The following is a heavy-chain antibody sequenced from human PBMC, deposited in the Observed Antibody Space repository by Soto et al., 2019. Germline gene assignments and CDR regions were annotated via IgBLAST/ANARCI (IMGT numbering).Heavy chain of an antibody. D-gene: IGHD5-18*01. CDR1: GFTFDDYA. Sequence: EVQLEESGGALVQPGRSLRLSCAASGFTFDDYAMHWVRQVLGKGLEWVSSISWNSGNIGYADSVKGRFTTSRDNAKNSLYRHMNSLRPEDTALYYCVRSKGGYSYGTPFDYWGQGTLVTVSS. CDR2: ISWNSGNI. CDR3: VRSKGGYSYGTPFDY. V-gene: IGHV3-9*01. J-gene: IGHJ4*02.